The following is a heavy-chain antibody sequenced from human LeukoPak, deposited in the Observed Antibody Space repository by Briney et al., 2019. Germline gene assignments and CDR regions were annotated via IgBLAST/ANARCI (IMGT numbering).Heavy chain of an antibody. V-gene: IGHV4-31*03. CDR1: GGSISSGGYY. Sequence: PSETLSLTCTVSGGSISSGGYYWSWIRQHPGKGLEWIGYIYQSGSTYYNPSLKSRVTISVDTSKNQFSLKLSSVTAADTAVYYCARSRWEAPFDYWGQGALVTVSS. J-gene: IGHJ4*02. D-gene: IGHD1-26*01. CDR2: IYQSGST. CDR3: ARSRWEAPFDY.